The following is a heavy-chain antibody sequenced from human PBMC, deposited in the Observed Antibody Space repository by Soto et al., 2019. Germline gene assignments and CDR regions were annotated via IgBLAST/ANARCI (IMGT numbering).Heavy chain of an antibody. V-gene: IGHV3-21*01. Sequence: TVGSLRLSCAASGFTFSSYSMNWVRQAPGKGLEWVSSISSSSSYIYYADSVKGRFTISRDNAKNSLYLQMNSLRAEDTAVYYCARTPGFPGYCRRTSCPYGLDVWGQGTTVTVSS. J-gene: IGHJ6*02. CDR2: ISSSSSYI. D-gene: IGHD2-2*01. CDR1: GFTFSSYS. CDR3: ARTPGFPGYCRRTSCPYGLDV.